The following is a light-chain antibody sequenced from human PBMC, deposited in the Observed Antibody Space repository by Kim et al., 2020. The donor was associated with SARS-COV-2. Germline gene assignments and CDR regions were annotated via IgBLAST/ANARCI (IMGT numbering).Light chain of an antibody. CDR2: YHN. Sequence: PVRTATLSCGGNNLVASSVHLYPQKPGQAPVLVMYYHNDRPSGIPERFSASTSGNTATLTISRVEAGDVSDYFCQVWDSDADHVVFGGGTQLTVL. J-gene: IGLJ2*01. CDR1: NLVASS. CDR3: QVWDSDADHVV. V-gene: IGLV3-21*01.